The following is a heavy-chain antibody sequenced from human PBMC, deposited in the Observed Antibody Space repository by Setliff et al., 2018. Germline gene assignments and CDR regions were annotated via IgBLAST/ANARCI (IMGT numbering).Heavy chain of an antibody. V-gene: IGHV3-23*01. CDR2: ISGSGGST. Sequence: GASVKVSCKASGNRFTDYFLHWVRQAPGQGLEWVSAISGSGGSTYYADSVKGRFTISRDNSKNTLYLQMGSLRAEDMAVYYCATWDGKYSRYWGQGTLVTVSS. D-gene: IGHD1-1*01. CDR1: GNRFTDYF. CDR3: ATWDGKYSRY. J-gene: IGHJ4*02.